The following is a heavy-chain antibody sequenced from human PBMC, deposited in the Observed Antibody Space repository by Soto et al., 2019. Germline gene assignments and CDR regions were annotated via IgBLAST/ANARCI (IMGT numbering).Heavy chain of an antibody. CDR1: GGSVNTGNYY. CDR2: MSHSGGT. D-gene: IGHD1-1*01. CDR3: ARVERGTATTVVDAFDI. J-gene: IGHJ3*02. V-gene: IGHV4-34*01. Sequence: QVQLQQWGAGLLKPSETLSLTCAVFGGSVNTGNYYWSWIRQPPGKGLEWIGEMSHSGGTHFNRSHMSRVTISVDTSKHQSSLKMSSVPAADTALDYCARVERGTATTVVDAFDIWGPGTMVTVSS.